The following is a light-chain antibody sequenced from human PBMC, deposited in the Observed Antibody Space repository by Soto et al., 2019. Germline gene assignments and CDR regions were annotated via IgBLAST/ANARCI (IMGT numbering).Light chain of an antibody. CDR3: QQSYSTPRA. Sequence: DIEMTQSPSSLSASVGDRVTITCRASQSISSYLNWYQQKPGKAPKLLIYAASSLQSGVPSRFSGSGSGTDLTLTISSLQPEDFATYYCQQSYSTPRAFGQGTKADIX. J-gene: IGKJ1*01. CDR2: AAS. CDR1: QSISSY. V-gene: IGKV1-39*01.